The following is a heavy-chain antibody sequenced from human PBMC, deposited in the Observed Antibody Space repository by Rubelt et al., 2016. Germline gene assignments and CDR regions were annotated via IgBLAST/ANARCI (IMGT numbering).Heavy chain of an antibody. Sequence: QLQLHESGLGLVRPSETLSLTCSVSGDSINTNNFYWGWIRQPPGKGLQWIGSLFSGNTYYNPSLKSRVTISLDTSKNQFSLKLSSLTAVDTAVYFCARHYSGNYPPTDWGQGTLVTVSS. CDR3: ARHYSGNYPPTD. CDR1: GDSINTNNFY. J-gene: IGHJ4*02. CDR2: LFSGNT. V-gene: IGHV4-39*01. D-gene: IGHD1-26*01.